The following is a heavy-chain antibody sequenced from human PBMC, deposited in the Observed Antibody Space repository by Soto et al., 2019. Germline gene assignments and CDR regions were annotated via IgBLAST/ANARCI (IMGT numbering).Heavy chain of an antibody. CDR3: AISSSSIYYYGMDV. V-gene: IGHV3-23*01. J-gene: IGHJ6*02. D-gene: IGHD6-6*01. CDR1: GFTFSSYA. CDR2: ISGSGGST. Sequence: HPGGSLRLSCAASGFTFSSYAMSWVRQAPGKGLEWVSAISGSGGSTYYADSVKGRFTISRDNSKNTLYLQMNSLRAEDTAVYYCAISSSSIYYYGMDVWGQGTTVTVSS.